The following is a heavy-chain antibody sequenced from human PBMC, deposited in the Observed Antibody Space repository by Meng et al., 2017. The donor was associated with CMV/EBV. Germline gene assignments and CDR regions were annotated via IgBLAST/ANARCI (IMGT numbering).Heavy chain of an antibody. CDR2: ISSSGSTI. CDR1: GFTFSSYE. Sequence: GGSLRLSCAASGFTFSSYEMNWVRQAPGKGLEWVSYISSSGSTIYYADSVKGRFTISRDNAKNSLYLQMNSLRAEDTAVYYCARNGGDRGAAAPWLIYYYYGMDVWGQGTMVTVSS. J-gene: IGHJ6*02. CDR3: ARNGGDRGAAAPWLIYYYYGMDV. V-gene: IGHV3-48*03. D-gene: IGHD6-13*01.